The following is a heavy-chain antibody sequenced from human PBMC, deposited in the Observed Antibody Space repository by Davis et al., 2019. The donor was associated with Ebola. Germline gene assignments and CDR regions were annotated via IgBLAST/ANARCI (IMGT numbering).Heavy chain of an antibody. D-gene: IGHD2-2*01. Sequence: PGGSLRLSCAASGFTFSYYSMNWVRQAPGKGPEWISYISTTSSTKYYTDSVKGRFTISRDNGKNSLYLQMNSLRDEDTAVYYCATSCNSASCPDYWGQGILVTVSS. CDR1: GFTFSYYS. J-gene: IGHJ4*02. CDR3: ATSCNSASCPDY. CDR2: ISTTSSTK. V-gene: IGHV3-48*02.